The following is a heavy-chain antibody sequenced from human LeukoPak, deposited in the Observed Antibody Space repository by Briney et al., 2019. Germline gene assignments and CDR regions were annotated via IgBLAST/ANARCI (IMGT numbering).Heavy chain of an antibody. Sequence: SETLSPTCTVSGGSISSYYWSWIRQPPGKGLEWIGYIYYSGSTNYNPSLKSRVTISVDTSKNQFSLKLSSVTAADTAVYYCARGLYDSSGYYGYWGQGTLVTVSS. D-gene: IGHD3-22*01. CDR1: GGSISSYY. CDR3: ARGLYDSSGYYGY. CDR2: IYYSGST. J-gene: IGHJ4*02. V-gene: IGHV4-59*01.